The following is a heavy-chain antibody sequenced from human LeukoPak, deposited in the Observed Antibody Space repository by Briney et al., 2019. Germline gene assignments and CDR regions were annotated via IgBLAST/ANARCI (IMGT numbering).Heavy chain of an antibody. D-gene: IGHD7-27*01. J-gene: IGHJ4*02. CDR1: GFSFSRYW. V-gene: IGHV3-23*01. CDR2: VSPPGGGT. Sequence: GGSLRLSCAASGFSFSRYWMSWVRQAPGKGLEWLSGVSPPGGGTYYADSVKGRFTISRDDSKNTLSLQMNSLRVEDTAVYYCARDLAWGAFDYWGQGTLVTVSS. CDR3: ARDLAWGAFDY.